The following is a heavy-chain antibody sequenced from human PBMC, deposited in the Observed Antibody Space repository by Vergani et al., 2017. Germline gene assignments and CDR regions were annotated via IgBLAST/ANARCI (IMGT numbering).Heavy chain of an antibody. J-gene: IGHJ4*02. Sequence: QVQLQESGPGLVKPSQTLSLTCTVSGGSISSGGYYWSWLRQPAGKGLEWIGRIYTSGSTNYNPSLKSRVTMSVDTSKNQFSLKLSSVTAADTAVYYCARDHCSGGSCLFDYWGQGTLVTVSS. V-gene: IGHV4-61*02. CDR1: GGSISSGGYY. D-gene: IGHD2-15*01. CDR2: IYTSGST. CDR3: ARDHCSGGSCLFDY.